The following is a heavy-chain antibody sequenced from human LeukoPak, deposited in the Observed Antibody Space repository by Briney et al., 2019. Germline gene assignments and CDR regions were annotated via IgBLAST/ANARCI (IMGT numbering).Heavy chain of an antibody. CDR1: GFTFSSYA. CDR3: ARDRGYYDSSDPLDY. CDR2: ISYDGSNK. V-gene: IGHV3-30-3*01. J-gene: IGHJ4*02. D-gene: IGHD3-22*01. Sequence: GGSLRLSCAASGFTFSSYAMHWVRQAPGKGLEWVAVISYDGSNKYYADSVKGRFTISRDNSKNTLYLQMNSLRAEDTAVYYCARDRGYYDSSDPLDYWGQGTLVTVSS.